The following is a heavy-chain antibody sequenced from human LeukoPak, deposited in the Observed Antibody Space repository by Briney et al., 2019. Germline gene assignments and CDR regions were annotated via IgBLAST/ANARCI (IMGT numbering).Heavy chain of an antibody. CDR1: GFTFSNYG. CDR2: ISGNSGST. CDR3: ARGGIGDTGGYHLFVY. D-gene: IGHD3-22*01. Sequence: GGSLRLSCAASGFTFSNYGLSWVRQAPGKGLEWVSAISGNSGSTYYADSVKGRFTISRDNSKNTLYLQMSSLRAEDTAVYYCARGGIGDTGGYHLFVYWGQGTRVTVSS. V-gene: IGHV3-23*01. J-gene: IGHJ4*02.